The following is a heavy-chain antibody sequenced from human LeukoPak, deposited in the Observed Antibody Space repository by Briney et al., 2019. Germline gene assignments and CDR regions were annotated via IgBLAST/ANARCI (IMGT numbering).Heavy chain of an antibody. CDR2: ISSSSSTI. CDR3: ARDPLDY. Sequence: GGSLRLSCSASGFTFSSYNMAWVRQAPGKGLEWLSYISSSSSTIYYADSVKGRFTISRDNAKNSLYLQMNSLRAEDTAVYYCARDPLDYWGQGTLVTVSS. V-gene: IGHV3-48*01. J-gene: IGHJ4*02. CDR1: GFTFSSYN.